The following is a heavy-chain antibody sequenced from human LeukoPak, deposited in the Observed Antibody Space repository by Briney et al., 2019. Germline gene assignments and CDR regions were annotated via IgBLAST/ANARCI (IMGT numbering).Heavy chain of an antibody. J-gene: IGHJ6*03. CDR1: GFTFSSYG. D-gene: IGHD6-13*01. CDR3: AREGAAAGTYYYYYYYMDV. V-gene: IGHV3-23*01. Sequence: GGTLRLSCAASGFTFSSYGMSWVRQAPGKGLEWVSAISGSGGSTYYADSVKGRFTISRDNSKNTLYLQMNSLRAEDTAVYYCAREGAAAGTYYYYYYYMDVWGKGTTVTVSS. CDR2: ISGSGGST.